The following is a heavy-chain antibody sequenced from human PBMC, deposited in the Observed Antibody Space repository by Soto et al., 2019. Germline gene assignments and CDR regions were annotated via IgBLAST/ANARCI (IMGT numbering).Heavy chain of an antibody. CDR1: GFTFNDYA. V-gene: IGHV3-23*01. CDR3: ARDRAVYCSNGICFDAFDI. Sequence: EVQLLESGGALVQPGGSLRLSCAASGFTFNDYALTWVRQVPGKGLEWVSSLSSRGFSTHYAESVKGRFTISRDNIKNTVYLQMNSLRAEDTAVYYCARDRAVYCSNGICFDAFDIWGQGTLVTVSS. D-gene: IGHD2-8*01. J-gene: IGHJ3*02. CDR2: LSSRGFST.